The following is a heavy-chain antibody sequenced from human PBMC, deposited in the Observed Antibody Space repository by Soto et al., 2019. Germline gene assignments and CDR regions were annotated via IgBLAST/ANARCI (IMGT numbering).Heavy chain of an antibody. D-gene: IGHD6-13*01. J-gene: IGHJ4*02. Sequence: GGSLRLSCAASGFTFSSYAMSWVRQAPGKGLEWVSAISGSGGSTYYADSVKGRFTISRDNSKDTLYLQMNSLRAEDTAVYYSANDNYSSTDFDYWGQGTLVTVSS. CDR1: GFTFSSYA. V-gene: IGHV3-23*01. CDR3: ANDNYSSTDFDY. CDR2: ISGSGGST.